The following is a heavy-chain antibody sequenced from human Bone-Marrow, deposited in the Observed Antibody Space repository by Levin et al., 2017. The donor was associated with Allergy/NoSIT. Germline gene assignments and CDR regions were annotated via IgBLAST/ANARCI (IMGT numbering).Heavy chain of an antibody. CDR2: IYPGGTT. Sequence: ASVKVSCEASGFTVSTTCMTWVRQAPGKGLEWVSVIYPGGTTYYADSVGGRFTISRDTSQNTLSLQMNSLRVDDTAVYYCARDNILTGGGLDSWGQGTLVTVSS. CDR3: ARDNILTGGGLDS. D-gene: IGHD3-9*01. V-gene: IGHV3-53*01. CDR1: GFTVSTTC. J-gene: IGHJ4*02.